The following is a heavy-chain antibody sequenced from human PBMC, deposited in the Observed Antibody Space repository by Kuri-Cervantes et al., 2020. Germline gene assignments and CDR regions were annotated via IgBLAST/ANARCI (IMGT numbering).Heavy chain of an antibody. CDR1: GFTFSSYA. J-gene: IGHJ1*01. Sequence: GGSLRLSCAASGFTFSSYAMSWVRQAPGKGLEWVSAISGSGGSTYYADSVKGRFTISRDNSKNTLYLQMNSLRAEDTAVYYCAKDRKDYSNYVAEYFQHWGQGTLVTVSS. V-gene: IGHV3-23*01. D-gene: IGHD4-11*01. CDR3: AKDRKDYSNYVAEYFQH. CDR2: ISGSGGST.